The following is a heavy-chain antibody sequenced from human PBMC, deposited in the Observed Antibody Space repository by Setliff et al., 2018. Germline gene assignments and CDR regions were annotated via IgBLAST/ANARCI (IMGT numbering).Heavy chain of an antibody. CDR3: ARAPPSVPYGDYGPRQYFDL. CDR2: VFHTGST. J-gene: IGHJ2*01. CDR1: SGSIGSHY. Sequence: PSETLSLTCSVSSGSIGSHYWNWMRQPPGKGLEWIGHVFHTGSTKYNPSLRSRVTISVDTSANYFSLRLTSVTAADTAVYYCARAPPSVPYGDYGPRQYFDLWGRGSLVTVSS. V-gene: IGHV4-59*11. D-gene: IGHD4-17*01.